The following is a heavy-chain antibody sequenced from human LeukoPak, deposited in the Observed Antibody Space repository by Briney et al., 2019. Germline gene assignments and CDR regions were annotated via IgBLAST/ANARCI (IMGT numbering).Heavy chain of an antibody. CDR1: GGTLSTYA. V-gene: IGHV1-69*05. J-gene: IGHJ4*02. Sequence: SVKVSCKPSGGTLSTYALIWVRQAPGQGLEWLGGIIPTYESATYAQKFQGRVTITTDESTSTAYMELRGLTSNDTAVYFCARGFLGGTDQYFDSWGQGTLVTVSS. CDR3: ARGFLGGTDQYFDS. CDR2: IIPTYESA. D-gene: IGHD6-19*01.